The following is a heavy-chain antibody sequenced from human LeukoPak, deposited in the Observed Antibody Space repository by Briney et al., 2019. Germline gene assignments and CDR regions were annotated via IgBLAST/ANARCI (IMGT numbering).Heavy chain of an antibody. D-gene: IGHD3-10*01. Sequence: PSETLSLTCAVSGYSISSGYYWGWLRPPPGKGLEWIGSIYHSGSTYYNPSLKSRVTISVDTSKNQFSLKLSSVTAADTAVYYCARDLVVVYYGSTNWFDPWGQGTLVTVSS. J-gene: IGHJ5*02. CDR1: GYSISSGYY. CDR2: IYHSGST. CDR3: ARDLVVVYYGSTNWFDP. V-gene: IGHV4-38-2*02.